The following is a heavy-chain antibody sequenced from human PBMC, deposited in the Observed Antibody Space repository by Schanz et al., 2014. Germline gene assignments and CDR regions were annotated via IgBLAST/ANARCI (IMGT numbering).Heavy chain of an antibody. J-gene: IGHJ4*02. CDR3: ARLPGLYCSGGACYRGY. CDR1: GGSISSSGYY. CDR2: IYYSGST. V-gene: IGHV4-39*02. D-gene: IGHD2-15*01. Sequence: QLQLQESGPGLVEPSETLSLTCTVSGGSISSSGYYWGWIRQPPGNGLEWIGSIYYSGSTYYNPSLKRRFTFSVDTSKTRSSLKAPSVAATDTAVYYCARLPGLYCSGGACYRGYWGQGTLVTVSS.